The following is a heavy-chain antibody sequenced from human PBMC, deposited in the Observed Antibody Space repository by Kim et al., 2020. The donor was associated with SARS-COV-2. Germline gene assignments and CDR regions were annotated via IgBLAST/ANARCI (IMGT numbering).Heavy chain of an antibody. V-gene: IGHV3-23*01. CDR3: AGYYYGSGSYYRSIDY. J-gene: IGHJ4*02. Sequence: VKGRFTISRDNSKNILDLQMNSLRAEDTAIYYCAGYYYGSGSYYRSIDYWGQGTLVTVSS. D-gene: IGHD3-10*01.